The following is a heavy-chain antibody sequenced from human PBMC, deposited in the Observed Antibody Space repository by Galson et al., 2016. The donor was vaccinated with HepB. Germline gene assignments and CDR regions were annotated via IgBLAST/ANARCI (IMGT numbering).Heavy chain of an antibody. Sequence: SLRLSCAASGFTFSSYGMHWVRQAPGKGLEWVAVIWYDGSETYYTDSVKGRFTISRDNSKNTLFLQMNSLRAEDTAMYYCARDAASGYSFGSTWFDPWGQGTLVIVSS. CDR2: IWYDGSET. V-gene: IGHV3-33*01. CDR3: ARDAASGYSFGSTWFDP. CDR1: GFTFSSYG. D-gene: IGHD5-18*01. J-gene: IGHJ5*02.